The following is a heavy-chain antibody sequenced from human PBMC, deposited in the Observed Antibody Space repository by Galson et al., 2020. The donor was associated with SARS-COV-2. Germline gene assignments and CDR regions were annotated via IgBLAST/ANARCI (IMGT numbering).Heavy chain of an antibody. CDR2: ILYDGTKR. J-gene: IGHJ5*02. V-gene: IGHV3-30*04. CDR3: ARETDDYTSGWYDH. D-gene: IGHD6-25*01. Sequence: GGSLRLSCRASGFTFSSSAMHWVRQAPGKGLEWVAIILYDGTKRYNLDSVKGRFTISRDNSKNTLYLQMDSLTTEDTAVYYCARETDDYTSGWYDHWGQGTLVTVSS. CDR1: GFTFSSSA.